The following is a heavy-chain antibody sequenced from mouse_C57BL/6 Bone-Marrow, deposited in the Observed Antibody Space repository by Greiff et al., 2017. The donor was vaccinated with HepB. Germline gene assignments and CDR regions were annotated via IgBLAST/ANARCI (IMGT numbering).Heavy chain of an antibody. CDR2: IDPENGDT. CDR3: ARDGSSAMDY. D-gene: IGHD1-1*01. J-gene: IGHJ4*01. V-gene: IGHV14-4*01. CDR1: GFNIKDDY. Sequence: VQLKESGAELVRPGASVKLSCTASGFNIKDDYMHWVKQRPEQGLEWIGWIDPENGDTEYASKFQGKAPITADTSSSTAYMQLSSLTSEDSAVYYCARDGSSAMDYWGQGTSVTVSS.